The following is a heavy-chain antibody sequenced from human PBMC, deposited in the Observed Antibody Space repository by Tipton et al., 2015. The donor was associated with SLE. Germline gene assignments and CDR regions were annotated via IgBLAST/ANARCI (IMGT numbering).Heavy chain of an antibody. CDR3: ARDRQWSHFEY. D-gene: IGHD6-19*01. Sequence: GSLRLSCAASGFTVSSNYMSWVRQAPGKGLEWVSLIYSGGSTYYADSVKGRFTISRDNSKNTLYLQMNSLRAEDTAVYYCARDRQWSHFEYWGQGTLVTVSS. CDR2: IYSGGST. J-gene: IGHJ4*02. V-gene: IGHV3-66*02. CDR1: GFTVSSNY.